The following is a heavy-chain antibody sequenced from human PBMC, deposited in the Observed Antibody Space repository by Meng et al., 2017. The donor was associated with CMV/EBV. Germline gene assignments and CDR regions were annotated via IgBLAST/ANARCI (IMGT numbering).Heavy chain of an antibody. Sequence: SISSRSYYWGWIRQPPGKGLEWIGSIYYSGSTYYNPSLKSRVTISVDTSKNQFSLKLSSVTAADTAVYYCARIPRIAAAGTGWFDPWGQGTLVTVSS. CDR2: IYYSGST. D-gene: IGHD6-13*01. CDR1: SISSRSYY. V-gene: IGHV4-39*01. CDR3: ARIPRIAAAGTGWFDP. J-gene: IGHJ5*02.